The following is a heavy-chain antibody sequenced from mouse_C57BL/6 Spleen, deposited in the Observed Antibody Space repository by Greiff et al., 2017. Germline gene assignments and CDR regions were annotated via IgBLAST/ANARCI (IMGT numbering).Heavy chain of an antibody. CDR1: GFNIKDYY. CDR2: IVPEDGET. Sequence: VQLQQSGAELVKPGASVKLSCTASGFNIKDYYMHWVKQRTEQGLEWIGRIVPEDGETKYAPKLQGKATIPADTSTNTVYLQLSSLTSEDTAVYYCARPQYGYDGYFDVWGTGTTVTVSS. CDR3: ARPQYGYDGYFDV. D-gene: IGHD2-2*01. J-gene: IGHJ1*03. V-gene: IGHV14-2*01.